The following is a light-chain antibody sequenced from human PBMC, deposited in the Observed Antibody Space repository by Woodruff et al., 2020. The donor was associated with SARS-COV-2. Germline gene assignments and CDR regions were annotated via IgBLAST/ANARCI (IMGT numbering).Light chain of an antibody. Sequence: ISCTGTSTHFRYYKYVSWYQHHPGKAPKLLIYDVDNRPSGVSDRFSGSRSGNTASLTISGLQSEDEADYYCSSYTGSSTPFVFGT. CDR3: SSYTGSSTPFV. V-gene: IGLV2-14*01. CDR2: DVD. CDR1: STHFRYYKY. J-gene: IGLJ1*01.